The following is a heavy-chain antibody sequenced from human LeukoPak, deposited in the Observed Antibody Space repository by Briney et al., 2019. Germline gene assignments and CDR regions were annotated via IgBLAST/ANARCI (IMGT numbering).Heavy chain of an antibody. D-gene: IGHD3-22*01. V-gene: IGHV1-69*02. CDR2: IIPIHGIA. J-gene: IGHJ4*02. CDR3: ARGGYYVSSGVFYY. Sequence: SVTVSFKASGGTFSSYTINWVRQAPRQGLEWMGRIIPIHGIANYAQKFQGRVTITADKSTSTAYMELSSLRSEDTAVYYCARGGYYVSSGVFYYWGQGTLVTVSS. CDR1: GGTFSSYT.